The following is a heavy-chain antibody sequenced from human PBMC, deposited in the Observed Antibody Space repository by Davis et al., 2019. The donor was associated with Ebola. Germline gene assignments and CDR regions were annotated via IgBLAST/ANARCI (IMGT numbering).Heavy chain of an antibody. CDR2: ISNSGST. J-gene: IGHJ4*02. CDR1: GGSVSSGPSY. CDR3: VRVGWGAH. Sequence: MPSETLSLTCIVSGGSVSSGPSYWNWIRQPPGKGLAWIGFISNSGSTSYSPSLKSRATISLDTSKNQFSLNLDSVTAADAGVYYCVRVGWGAHWGQGTLVTVSS. V-gene: IGHV4-61*01. D-gene: IGHD3-16*01.